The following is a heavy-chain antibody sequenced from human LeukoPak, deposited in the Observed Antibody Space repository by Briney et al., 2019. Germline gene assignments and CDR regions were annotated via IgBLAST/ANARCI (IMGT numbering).Heavy chain of an antibody. D-gene: IGHD6-13*01. Sequence: PGGSLRLSCAASGFTFSSYWMSWVRQAPGKGLEWVANIKQDGSEKYYVDSVKGRFTISRDDAKNSLYLQMNSLRDEDTAVYYCTRGGQTSSWFWVDWGQGTLVTVSS. CDR1: GFTFSSYW. V-gene: IGHV3-7*01. J-gene: IGHJ4*02. CDR3: TRGGQTSSWFWVD. CDR2: IKQDGSEK.